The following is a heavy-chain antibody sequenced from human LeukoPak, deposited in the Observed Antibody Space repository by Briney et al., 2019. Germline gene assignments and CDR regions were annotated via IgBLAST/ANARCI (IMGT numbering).Heavy chain of an antibody. D-gene: IGHD4-17*01. CDR2: ISYSGTYT. V-gene: IGHV3-23*01. J-gene: IGHJ4*02. Sequence: PGESLRLSCAASGFTFNSYAMSWVRQAPGEGLEWVSAISYSGTYTYYADSVKGRFTISRDNSKNTPFLQMNSLRAEDTAVYYCAKGRGYGDYGVFDYWGQGTLVTVSS. CDR1: GFTFNSYA. CDR3: AKGRGYGDYGVFDY.